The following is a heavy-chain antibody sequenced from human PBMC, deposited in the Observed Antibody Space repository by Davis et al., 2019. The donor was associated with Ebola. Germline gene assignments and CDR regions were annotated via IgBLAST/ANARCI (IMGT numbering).Heavy chain of an antibody. Sequence: GGSLRLSCAASGFTFSSYSMNWVRQAPGKGLEWVSYISSSSSTIYYADSVKGRFTISRHNSKNTLYLQMNSLRAEDTAVYYCAQGWSRYYFDYWGQGTLVTVSS. CDR3: AQGWSRYYFDY. CDR1: GFTFSSYS. CDR2: ISSSSSTI. J-gene: IGHJ4*02. D-gene: IGHD2-15*01. V-gene: IGHV3-48*01.